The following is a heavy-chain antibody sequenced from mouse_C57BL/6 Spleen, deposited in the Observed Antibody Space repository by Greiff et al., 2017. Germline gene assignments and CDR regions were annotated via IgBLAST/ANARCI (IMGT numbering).Heavy chain of an antibody. CDR2: IGPNSGGT. J-gene: IGHJ2*01. V-gene: IGHV1-72*01. CDR1: GYTFTSYW. Sequence: QVQLQQPGAELVKPGASVKLSCKASGYTFTSYWMHWVKQRPGRGLEWIGRIGPNSGGTKYNEKFKSKATLTVDKPSSTAYMQLSSLTSEDSAVDYCARWPPHWAHCDYWGQGTTLTVSS. D-gene: IGHD4-1*01. CDR3: ARWPPHWAHCDY.